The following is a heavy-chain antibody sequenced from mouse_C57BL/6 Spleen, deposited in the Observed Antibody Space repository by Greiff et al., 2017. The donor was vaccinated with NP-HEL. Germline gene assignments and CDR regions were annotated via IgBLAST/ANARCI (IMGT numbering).Heavy chain of an antibody. CDR3: TGPMALDY. CDR2: IRLKSDNYAT. Sequence: EVQLVESGGGLVQPGGSMKLSCVASGFTFSNYWMNWVRQSPEKGLEWVAQIRLKSDNYATHYAESVKGRFTISRDDSKSSVYLQMNNLRAEDTGIYYCTGPMALDYWGQGTTLTVSS. CDR1: GFTFSNYW. V-gene: IGHV6-3*01. J-gene: IGHJ2*01.